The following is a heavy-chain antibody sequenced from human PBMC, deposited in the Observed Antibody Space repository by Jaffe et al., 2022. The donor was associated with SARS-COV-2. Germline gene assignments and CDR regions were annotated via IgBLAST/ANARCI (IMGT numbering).Heavy chain of an antibody. CDR1: GGSFSGYY. Sequence: QVQLQQWGAGLLKPSETLSLTCAVYGGSFSGYYWSWIRQPPGKGLEWIGEINHSGSTNYNPSLKSRVTISVDTSKNQFSLKLSSVTAADTAVYYCARGPRPSLRTQITPGTVDYWGQGTLVTVSS. J-gene: IGHJ4*02. CDR2: INHSGST. CDR3: ARGPRPSLRTQITPGTVDY. D-gene: IGHD6-13*01. V-gene: IGHV4-34*01.